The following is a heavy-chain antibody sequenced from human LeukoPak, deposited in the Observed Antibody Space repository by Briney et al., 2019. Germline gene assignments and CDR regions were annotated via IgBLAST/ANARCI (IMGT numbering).Heavy chain of an antibody. J-gene: IGHJ4*02. CDR2: ISVSGDSI. D-gene: IGHD3-10*01. CDR3: AKRYYGSGSYYNN. V-gene: IGHV3-23*01. CDR1: GFTFSNYA. Sequence: GGSLRLSCAASGFTFSNYAVSWVRQAPGKGLEWVSAISVSGDSIYYADSVKGRFTISRDNSKNTLYLQMNSLRAEDTPVYYCAKRYYGSGSYYNNWGQGTLVTVSS.